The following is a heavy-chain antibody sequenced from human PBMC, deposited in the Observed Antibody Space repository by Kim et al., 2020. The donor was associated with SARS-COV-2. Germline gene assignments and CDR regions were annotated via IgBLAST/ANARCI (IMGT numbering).Heavy chain of an antibody. J-gene: IGHJ4*01. CDR1: GFTFSIYA. V-gene: IGHV3-23*01. D-gene: IGHD6-25*01. Sequence: GGSLRLSCAASGFTFSIYAMSWVRQAPGRGLEWVSSINGGGGTIYYADSVKGRFTISRDNSKNTLYLQMNSLRAEDTAVYYCAKQEVAFGSGWPWVFD. CDR3: AKQEVAFGSGWPWVFD. CDR2: INGGGGTI.